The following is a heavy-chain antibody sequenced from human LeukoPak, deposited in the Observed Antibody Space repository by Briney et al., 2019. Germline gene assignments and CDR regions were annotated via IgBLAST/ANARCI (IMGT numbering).Heavy chain of an antibody. CDR3: AREDWNDVVRFDP. J-gene: IGHJ5*02. D-gene: IGHD1-1*01. CDR1: GYTFTSYG. Sequence: GASVKVSCKASGYTFTSYGISWVPQAPGQGLEWIGWISAYNGNTNYAQKLQGRVTMTTDTSTSTAYMELRSLRSDDTAVYYCAREDWNDVVRFDPWGQGTLVTVSS. V-gene: IGHV1-18*01. CDR2: ISAYNGNT.